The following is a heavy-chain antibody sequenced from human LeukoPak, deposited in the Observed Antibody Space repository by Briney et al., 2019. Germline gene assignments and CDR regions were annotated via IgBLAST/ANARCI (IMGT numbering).Heavy chain of an antibody. CDR1: GYTFTSYG. D-gene: IGHD5-12*01. V-gene: IGHV1-18*01. CDR3: ARGRWGYSGYDNFDY. CDR2: ISAYNGNT. Sequence: GASVKVSCKASGYTFTSYGISWVRQAPGQGLEWMGWISAYNGNTNYAQKLQGRVTMTTDTSTSTAYMELRSLRSDDTAVYYCARGRWGYSGYDNFDYWGQGTLVTVSS. J-gene: IGHJ4*02.